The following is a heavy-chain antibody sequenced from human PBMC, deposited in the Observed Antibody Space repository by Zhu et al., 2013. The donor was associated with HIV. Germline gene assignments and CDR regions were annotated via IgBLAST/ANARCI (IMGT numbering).Heavy chain of an antibody. V-gene: IGHV1-8*01. Sequence: QVQLVQFGAEVKRPGASVKVSCKASGYTFTSYDINWVRQATGQGLEWMGWMNPNSGNTGYAQKFQGRVTMTRNTSISTAYMELSSLRSEDTAVYYCARWLRDTAMAYFDYWGQGTLVHRLL. D-gene: IGHD5-18*01. CDR1: GYTFTSYD. J-gene: IGHJ4*02. CDR2: MNPNSGNT. CDR3: ARWLRDTAMAYFDY.